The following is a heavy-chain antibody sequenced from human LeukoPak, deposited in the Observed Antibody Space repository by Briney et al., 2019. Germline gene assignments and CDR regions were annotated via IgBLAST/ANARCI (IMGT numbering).Heavy chain of an antibody. CDR3: ARGHYDVLAASYKWTPDY. CDR2: ITSGGDYI. CDR1: GFTYNTFN. Sequence: PGGSLRLSCAASGFTYNTFNMNWVRQAPGKGLEWVSSITSGGDYIYYADSVKGRFTTSRDNAKNSLSLQLNSLRVEDTAVYYCARGHYDVLAASYKWTPDYWGQGTLVTVSS. J-gene: IGHJ4*02. D-gene: IGHD3-9*01. V-gene: IGHV3-21*01.